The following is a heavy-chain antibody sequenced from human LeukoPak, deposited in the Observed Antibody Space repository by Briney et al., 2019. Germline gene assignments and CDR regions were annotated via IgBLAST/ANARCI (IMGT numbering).Heavy chain of an antibody. CDR2: IYKSGST. J-gene: IGHJ3*02. Sequence: PSETLSLTCTVSGGSISTYQWSWIRQPPGKGLEWIGNIYKSGSTNYNPSLKSRVTISVDTSKNQFSLKLSSVTAADTAVYYCARHALLTAAGTGTFDIWGQGTMVTVSS. V-gene: IGHV4-59*08. CDR1: GGSISTYQ. D-gene: IGHD6-13*01. CDR3: ARHALLTAAGTGTFDI.